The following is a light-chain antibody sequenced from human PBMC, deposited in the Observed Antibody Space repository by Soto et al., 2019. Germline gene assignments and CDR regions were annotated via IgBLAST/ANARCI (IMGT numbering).Light chain of an antibody. CDR1: QSVSYISNNNPF. CDR2: WAS. V-gene: IGKV4-1*01. CDR3: QPYHTVPPWFT. Sequence: DIVMTHSPDSLAVSLGERATINCKSSQSVSYISNNNPFLAWYQHKPGQPPKLLIYWASTRESGVPDRFSGSWSVIEVTLTVSSLQVDDVAVYYCQPYHTVPPWFTFGPGTRVDIK. J-gene: IGKJ3*01.